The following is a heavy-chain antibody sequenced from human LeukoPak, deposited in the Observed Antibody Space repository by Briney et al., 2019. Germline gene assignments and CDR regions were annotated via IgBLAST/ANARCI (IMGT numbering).Heavy chain of an antibody. D-gene: IGHD3-10*01. CDR2: ISSSSGYI. CDR3: AKVRDYYGSGSYYKGGGFDY. J-gene: IGHJ4*02. V-gene: IGHV3-21*04. Sequence: PGGSLRLSCAASGFTFSSYTMNWVRQAPGKGLEWVSSISSSSGYIYYADSMKGRFTISRDNAKNSLYLQMNSLRAEDTALYYCAKVRDYYGSGSYYKGGGFDYWGQGTLVTVSS. CDR1: GFTFSSYT.